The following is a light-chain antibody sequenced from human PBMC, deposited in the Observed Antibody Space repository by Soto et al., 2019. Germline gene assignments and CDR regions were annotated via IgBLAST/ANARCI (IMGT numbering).Light chain of an antibody. Sequence: DIQMTQSPSSLSASIGDRVTITCRASQTVNTYLHWYQQKPGKAPKLLIYAASNLQSGVPSRFSGSGSGTNFPTSLNSLQPEDVATYYCQQGYSNPWTFGQGTKVDIK. CDR2: AAS. J-gene: IGKJ1*01. CDR1: QTVNTY. CDR3: QQGYSNPWT. V-gene: IGKV1-39*01.